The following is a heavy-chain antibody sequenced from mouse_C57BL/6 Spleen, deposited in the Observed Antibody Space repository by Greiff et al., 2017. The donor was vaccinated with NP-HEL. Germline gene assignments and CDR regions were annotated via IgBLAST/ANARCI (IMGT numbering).Heavy chain of an antibody. J-gene: IGHJ1*03. CDR2: INYDGSST. D-gene: IGHD1-1*01. CDR1: GFTFSDYY. V-gene: IGHV5-16*01. Sequence: EVMLVESEGGLVQPGSSMKLSCTASGFTFSDYYMAWVRQVPEKGLEWVANINYDGSSTYYLDSLKSRFIISRDNAKNILYLQMSSLKSEDTATYYCAREKITSVVGYFDVWGTGTTVTVSS. CDR3: AREKITSVVGYFDV.